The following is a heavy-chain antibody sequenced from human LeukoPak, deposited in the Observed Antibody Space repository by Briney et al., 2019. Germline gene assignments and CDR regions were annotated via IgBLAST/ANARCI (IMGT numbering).Heavy chain of an antibody. CDR1: GFTFSSYA. Sequence: PGGSLRLSCAASGFTFSSYAMSWVRQAPGKGLEWVSAISGSGGSTYYADSVKGRFTISRDTSKNTLYLQMNSLRAEDTAVYYCAKGITMIVVEPNDYWGQGTLVTVSS. CDR3: AKGITMIVVEPNDY. CDR2: ISGSGGST. D-gene: IGHD3-22*01. J-gene: IGHJ4*02. V-gene: IGHV3-23*01.